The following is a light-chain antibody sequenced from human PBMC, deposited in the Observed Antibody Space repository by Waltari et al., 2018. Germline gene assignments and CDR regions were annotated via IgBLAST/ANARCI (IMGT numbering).Light chain of an antibody. Sequence: QSALTQPASVSGSPGQSITISCAVTNSAVGAYTYVPWYQQHPGKAPNLMIYDVNSRPSDISDRFSGSKSGNTASLTISGLQTEDEADYYCVSYASGSTSVIFGGGTRLTVL. J-gene: IGLJ2*01. CDR1: NSAVGAYTY. CDR2: DVN. V-gene: IGLV2-14*01. CDR3: VSYASGSTSVI.